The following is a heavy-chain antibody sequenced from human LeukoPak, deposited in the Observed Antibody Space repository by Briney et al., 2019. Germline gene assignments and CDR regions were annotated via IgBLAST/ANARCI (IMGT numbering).Heavy chain of an antibody. CDR3: AKNYGSGSSVKYYYCMDV. CDR2: ISASGGST. D-gene: IGHD3-10*01. J-gene: IGHJ6*03. Sequence: PGGSLRLSCAASGFTFTNYAMSWVRQSPKKGLEWVSVISASGGSTNYADSVKGRFTISRDNSKNTLYLQMNSLRAEDSAVYYCAKNYGSGSSVKYYYCMDVWGKGTTVTVSS. V-gene: IGHV3-23*01. CDR1: GFTFTNYA.